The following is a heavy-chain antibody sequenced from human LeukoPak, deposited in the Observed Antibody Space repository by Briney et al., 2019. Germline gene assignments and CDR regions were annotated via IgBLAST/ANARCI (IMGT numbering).Heavy chain of an antibody. J-gene: IGHJ5*02. CDR3: ARDSSSWSNWFDP. Sequence: GGSLRLSCAASGFTFSSYAMSWVRQAPGKGLEWVSAISGSGGSTYYADSVKGRFTISRDNAKNSLYLQMNSLRAEDTAVYYCARDSSSWSNWFDPWGQGTLVTVSS. D-gene: IGHD6-13*01. CDR1: GFTFSSYA. CDR2: ISGSGGST. V-gene: IGHV3-23*01.